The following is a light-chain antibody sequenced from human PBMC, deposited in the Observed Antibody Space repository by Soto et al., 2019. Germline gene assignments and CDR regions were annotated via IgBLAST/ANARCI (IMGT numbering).Light chain of an antibody. J-gene: IGLJ3*02. CDR1: SSNIRSHF. V-gene: IGLV1-47*01. Sequence: QSVLTQPPSASGTPGQSLTISCSGSSSNIRSHFVYWYQHLPGTAPKLLIFRDGQRPSGVPARFFGSKSGTSASLAITGLRSEDEADYYCAVWDQSLTGWVFGGGTKLTVL. CDR2: RDG. CDR3: AVWDQSLTGWV.